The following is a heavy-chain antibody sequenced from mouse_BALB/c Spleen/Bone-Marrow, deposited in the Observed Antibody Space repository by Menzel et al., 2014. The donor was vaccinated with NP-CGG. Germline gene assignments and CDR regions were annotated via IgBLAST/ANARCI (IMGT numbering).Heavy chain of an antibody. CDR1: GFNIKDTY. D-gene: IGHD2-4*01. Sequence: EAQLQQSGAELVKPGASVKLSCTTSGFNIKDTYMHWVKLRPEQGLEWIGRIVPANGNTKYAPKFQGKATITADTSSNPAYLQLSSLTSEDTAVYFCASYDYGYYFDYWGQGTTLTISS. V-gene: IGHV14-3*02. J-gene: IGHJ2*01. CDR2: IVPANGNT. CDR3: ASYDYGYYFDY.